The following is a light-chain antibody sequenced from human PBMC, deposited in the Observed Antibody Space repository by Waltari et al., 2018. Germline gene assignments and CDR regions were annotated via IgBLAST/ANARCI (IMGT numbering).Light chain of an antibody. J-gene: IGLJ2*01. CDR1: KLGDKY. Sequence: SYELTQPPSVSVSPGQTASITCSGDKLGDKYACWYQQKPGQSPGLVIYQDSKRPSGIPGRSSGSNAGNPATLTISGTQAMDEADYYCQAWDSSIHVVFGGGTKLTVL. CDR3: QAWDSSIHVV. CDR2: QDS. V-gene: IGLV3-1*01.